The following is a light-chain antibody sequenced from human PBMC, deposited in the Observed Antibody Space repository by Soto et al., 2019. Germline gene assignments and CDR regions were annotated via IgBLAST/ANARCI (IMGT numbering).Light chain of an antibody. CDR2: GAS. J-gene: IGKJ1*01. Sequence: EIVMTQSPVTLSVSPGERATLSCTASQHISSNLAWYQQKPGQAPRLLIYGASTRATGIPARFSGSGSGIEFTLTISSLQSEDFAVYYCQQYNIWPRTFGQGTKVEIK. V-gene: IGKV3-15*01. CDR3: QQYNIWPRT. CDR1: QHISSN.